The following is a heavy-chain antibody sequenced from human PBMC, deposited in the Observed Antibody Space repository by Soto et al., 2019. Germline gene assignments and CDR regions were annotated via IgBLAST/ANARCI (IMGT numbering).Heavy chain of an antibody. J-gene: IGHJ4*02. V-gene: IGHV3-7*02. CDR3: ARGYGAPIY. CDR1: GFTFSSYW. Sequence: EVQLVESGGGLVQPGGSLRLSCAASGFTFSSYWMTWVRQAPGKGLEWVANIKQDGNEKNYMDSVKGRFTISRDNAKDSLYLQMNSLSAEDTAVYYCARGYGAPIYWGQGTLVTVSS. CDR2: IKQDGNEK. D-gene: IGHD4-17*01.